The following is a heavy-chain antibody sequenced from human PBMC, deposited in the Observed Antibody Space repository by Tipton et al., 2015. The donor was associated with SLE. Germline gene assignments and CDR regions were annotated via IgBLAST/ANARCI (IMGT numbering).Heavy chain of an antibody. CDR1: GGSINSYY. J-gene: IGHJ5*02. D-gene: IGHD4-17*01. CDR2: IYYSGST. Sequence: TLSLTCTVSGGSINSYYWSWIRQPPGKGLEWIGYIYYSGSTNYNPSLKSRVTISVNTSKNQFSLKLSSVTAADTAVYYCARANDYDDYCWFDPWGQGTLVTVSS. CDR3: ARANDYDDYCWFDP. V-gene: IGHV4-59*01.